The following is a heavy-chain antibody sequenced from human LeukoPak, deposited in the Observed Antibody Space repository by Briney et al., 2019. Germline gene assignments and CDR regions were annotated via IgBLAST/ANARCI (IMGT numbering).Heavy chain of an antibody. D-gene: IGHD5-24*01. J-gene: IGHJ3*02. CDR3: ARGRGMARASRDPAFDI. V-gene: IGHV4-31*03. CDR1: GGSISSGGYY. Sequence: PSETLSLTCTVSGGSISSGGYYWSWIRQHPGKGLEWIGYIYYSGSTYYNPSLKSRLTISVDTSKNQFSLKLSSVTAADTAVYYCARGRGMARASRDPAFDIWGQGTMVTVSS. CDR2: IYYSGST.